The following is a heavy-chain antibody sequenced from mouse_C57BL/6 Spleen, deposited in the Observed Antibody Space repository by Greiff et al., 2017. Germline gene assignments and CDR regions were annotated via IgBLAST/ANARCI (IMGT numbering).Heavy chain of an antibody. J-gene: IGHJ3*01. CDR3: AREGGTAQGFAY. V-gene: IGHV1-80*01. CDR2: IYPGDGDT. CDR1: GYAFSSYW. D-gene: IGHD3-1*01. Sequence: VQLVESGAELVKPGASVKISCKASGYAFSSYWMNWVKQRPGKGLEWIGQIYPGDGDTNYNGKFKGKATLTADKSSSTAYMQLSSLTSEDSAVYFCAREGGTAQGFAYWGQGTLVTVSA.